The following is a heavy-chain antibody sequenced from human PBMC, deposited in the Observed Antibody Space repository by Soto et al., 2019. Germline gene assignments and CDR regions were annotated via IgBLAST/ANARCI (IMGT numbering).Heavy chain of an antibody. CDR2: ISYDGSNK. CDR1: GFTFSSYG. CDR3: AKDLESTGHPSPKRVYYYYGMDV. V-gene: IGHV3-30*18. Sequence: GGSLRLSCAASGFTFSSYGMHWVRQAPGKWLEWVAVISYDGSNKYYADSVKGRFTISRDNSKNTLYLQMNSLRAEDTAVYYCAKDLESTGHPSPKRVYYYYGMDVWGQGXTVTVYS. D-gene: IGHD1-1*01. J-gene: IGHJ6*02.